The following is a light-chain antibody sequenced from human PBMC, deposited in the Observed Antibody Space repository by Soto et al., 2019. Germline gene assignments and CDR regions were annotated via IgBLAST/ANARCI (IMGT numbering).Light chain of an antibody. CDR1: SSDVGGYNY. V-gene: IGLV2-11*01. CDR3: CSYAGSYTWV. CDR2: DVS. J-gene: IGLJ3*02. Sequence: QSVLTQPRSVSGSPRQSVTISCTGTSSDVGGYNYVSWYQQRPGKAPKLMIYDVSKWPSGVPDRFSGSKSGNTASLTISGLQAEDEADYYCCSYAGSYTWVFGGGTKLTVL.